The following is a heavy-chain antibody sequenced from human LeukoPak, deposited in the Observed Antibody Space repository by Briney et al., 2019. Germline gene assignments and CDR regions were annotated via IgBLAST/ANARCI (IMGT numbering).Heavy chain of an antibody. V-gene: IGHV3-33*01. CDR1: GFTFSSFG. CDR2: IWYDASNK. J-gene: IGHJ5*02. Sequence: GGSLRLSCAAPGFTFSSFGMHWVRQAQGKGLEWVAVIWYDASNKYYADSVKGRFTISRDNSKNTLYLQMNSLRDDDTAVYYCVRGVGVSRFNYLDPWGQGTLVIVSS. CDR3: VRGVGVSRFNYLDP. D-gene: IGHD1-7*01.